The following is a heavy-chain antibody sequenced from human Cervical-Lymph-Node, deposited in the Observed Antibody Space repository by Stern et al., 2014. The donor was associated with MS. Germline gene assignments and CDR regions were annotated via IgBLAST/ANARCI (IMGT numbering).Heavy chain of an antibody. D-gene: IGHD3-3*01. CDR3: TTGPYYDFSSGYFDWFDA. CDR1: GFSFTNAY. J-gene: IGHJ5*02. CDR2: IKSKTDGATA. V-gene: IGHV3-15*01. Sequence: EDQLVESGGGLVKPGGSLRLSCAASGFSFTNAYMRWVRQAPGKGLEWIGRIKSKTDGATADYAAPVKGRFTISRDDSKNMLYLQMNSLKTEDTAVYYCTTGPYYDFSSGYFDWFDAWGQGSLVIVSS.